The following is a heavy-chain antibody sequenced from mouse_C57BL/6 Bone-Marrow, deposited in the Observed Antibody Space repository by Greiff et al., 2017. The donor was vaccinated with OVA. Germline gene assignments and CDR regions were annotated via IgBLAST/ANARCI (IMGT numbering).Heavy chain of an antibody. D-gene: IGHD1-1*01. CDR1: GYSFTDYN. Sequence: VHVKQSGPELVKPGASVKISCKASGYSFTDYNMNWVKQSNGKSLEWIGVINHNYGTTSYNQKFKGKATLTVDQSSSTAYMQLNSLTSEDSAVYYCAREGGLLRSYFDYWGQGTTLTVSS. CDR3: AREGGLLRSYFDY. CDR2: INHNYGTT. J-gene: IGHJ2*01. V-gene: IGHV1-39*01.